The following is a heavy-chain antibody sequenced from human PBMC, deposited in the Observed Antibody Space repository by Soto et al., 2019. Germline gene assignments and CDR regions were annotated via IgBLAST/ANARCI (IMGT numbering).Heavy chain of an antibody. CDR3: GRWLGTSYGMDV. J-gene: IGHJ6*02. Sequence: GTLSLACAVSGGSISSTNWWSWVRQSPGKGLEWIGEIYHNGSPDYNPSLKSRVTISVDKSKNHVFLQLTSVTAADTAMYFCGRWLGTSYGMDVWGQGTAVTVS. CDR2: IYHNGSP. V-gene: IGHV4-4*01. CDR1: GGSISSTNW. D-gene: IGHD3-10*01.